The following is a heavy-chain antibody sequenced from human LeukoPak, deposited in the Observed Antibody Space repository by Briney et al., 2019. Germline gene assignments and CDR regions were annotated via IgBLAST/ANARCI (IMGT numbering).Heavy chain of an antibody. Sequence: GGSLRLSCAASGFTFSSYEMNWVRQAPEEELEWLSFITSSSSTIYYADSVKGRFTISRDNAKNSLYLQMNSLRAEDTAVYYCARDLRITLVRGVIDWWGQGTLVTVSS. V-gene: IGHV3-48*03. D-gene: IGHD3-10*01. J-gene: IGHJ4*02. CDR3: ARDLRITLVRGVIDW. CDR2: ITSSSSTI. CDR1: GFTFSSYE.